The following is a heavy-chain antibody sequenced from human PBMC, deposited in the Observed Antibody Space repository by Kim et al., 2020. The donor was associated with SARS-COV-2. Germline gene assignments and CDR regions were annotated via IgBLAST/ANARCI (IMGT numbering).Heavy chain of an antibody. CDR2: ISGSGDST. Sequence: GGSLRLSCAASGFTFSSYAMSWVRQAPGKGLEWVSAISGSGDSTYYADSVKGRFTISRDNSKNTLYLQMNSLRAEDTAVYYCAKDRGQWELLSLDYWCQGTLVAISS. CDR3: AKDRGQWELLSLDY. CDR1: GFTFSSYA. V-gene: IGHV3-23*01. J-gene: IGHJ4*02. D-gene: IGHD1-26*01.